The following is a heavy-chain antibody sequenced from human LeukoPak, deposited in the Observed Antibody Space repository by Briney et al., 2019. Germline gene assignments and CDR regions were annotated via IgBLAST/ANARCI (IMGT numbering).Heavy chain of an antibody. CDR3: ANAVAGVGATNEDAFDI. Sequence: GGSLRLSCAASGFTFSSYAMSWVRQAPGKGLEWVSAISGSGGSTYYADSVKGRFTISRDNSKNTLYLQMNSLRAEDTAVYYCANAVAGVGATNEDAFDIWGQGTMVTVSS. D-gene: IGHD1-26*01. CDR1: GFTFSSYA. CDR2: ISGSGGST. V-gene: IGHV3-23*01. J-gene: IGHJ3*02.